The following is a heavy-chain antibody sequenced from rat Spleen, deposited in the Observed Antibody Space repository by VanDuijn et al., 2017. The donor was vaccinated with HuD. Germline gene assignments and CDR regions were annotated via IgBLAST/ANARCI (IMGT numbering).Heavy chain of an antibody. CDR2: INEDGSTM. Sequence: EVKLVESGGGLVQPGRSLQVSCAASGFNFNDYWMGWVRQAPGKGLEWVGEINEDGSTMNYTPSLKDKFTISRDNAQNTMYLQMSKLGSEDTAIYYCAREGFRDTVTYLDYWGQGVMVTVSS. D-gene: IGHD1-1*01. CDR1: GFNFNDYW. J-gene: IGHJ2*01. CDR3: AREGFRDTVTYLDY. V-gene: IGHV4-2*01.